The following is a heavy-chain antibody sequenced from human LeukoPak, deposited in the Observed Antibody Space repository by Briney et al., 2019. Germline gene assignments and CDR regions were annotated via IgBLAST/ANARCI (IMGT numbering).Heavy chain of an antibody. CDR1: GGSFSSGGYY. Sequence: SQTLSLTCTVSGGSFSSGGYYWSWIRQHPGKGLEWIGYIFYSGTTYYNPSLKSRVIISVDASKNQFSLRLSSVTAADTAVYYCARDLGGLGKIDYWGQGTLVTASS. V-gene: IGHV4-31*03. CDR3: ARDLGGLGKIDY. CDR2: IFYSGTT. J-gene: IGHJ4*02. D-gene: IGHD7-27*01.